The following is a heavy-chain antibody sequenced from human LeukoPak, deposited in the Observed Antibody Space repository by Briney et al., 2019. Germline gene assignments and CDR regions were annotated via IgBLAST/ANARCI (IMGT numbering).Heavy chain of an antibody. CDR2: VYYTGST. CDR1: GGSISSSGYY. J-gene: IGHJ4*02. Sequence: SETLSLTCTVSGGSISSSGYYWDWIRQPPGKGLEWIGSVYYTGSTDYNPSLKSRVTISVDKSKNQFSLKLSSVTAADTAVYYCARGDTTARGVWGQGTLVTVSS. CDR3: ARGDTTARGV. V-gene: IGHV4-39*01. D-gene: IGHD3-10*01.